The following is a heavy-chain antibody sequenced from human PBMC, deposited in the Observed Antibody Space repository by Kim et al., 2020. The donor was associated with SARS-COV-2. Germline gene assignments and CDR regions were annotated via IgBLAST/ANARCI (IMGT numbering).Heavy chain of an antibody. CDR2: IRSAGTGI. Sequence: GGSLRLSCAISGITLSDYWMHWVRQAPGKGLVWVSRIRSAGTGITYADSVKGRFTISRDSANNTLYLQINNVRAEDTAVYYCASDTVFYGLDVWGQGTTVTSSS. CDR3: ASDTVFYGLDV. D-gene: IGHD3-3*01. V-gene: IGHV3-74*01. CDR1: GITLSDYW. J-gene: IGHJ6*02.